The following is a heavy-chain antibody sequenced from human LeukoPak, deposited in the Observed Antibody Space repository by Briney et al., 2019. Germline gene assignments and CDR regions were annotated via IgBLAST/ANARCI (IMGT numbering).Heavy chain of an antibody. Sequence: ASVKVSCKASGYTFTDYYIHWVRQAPGQGLEWMGWINPNSGGTNYAQKFQDRVTMTRDASISTAYMELSSLRSDDTALYYCARRGSGNYYNVYYFDYWSQGTLVTVSS. V-gene: IGHV1-2*02. CDR3: ARRGSGNYYNVYYFDY. D-gene: IGHD3-10*01. CDR1: GYTFTDYY. CDR2: INPNSGGT. J-gene: IGHJ4*02.